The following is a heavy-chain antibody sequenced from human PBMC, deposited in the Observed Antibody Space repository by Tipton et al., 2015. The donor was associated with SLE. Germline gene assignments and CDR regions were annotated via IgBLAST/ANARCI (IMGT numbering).Heavy chain of an antibody. V-gene: IGHV3-74*01. CDR2: VNGDGSST. CDR1: GFTFSSHW. J-gene: IGHJ4*02. Sequence: SLRLSCAASGFTFSSHWMHWVRQAPGKGLVWVSRVNGDGSSTIYADSVKGRFTMSRDNAKNTLYLQMNSLRVEDTAVYYCARSVTGTLEDWGQGTLVTVSS. CDR3: ARSVTGTLED. D-gene: IGHD6-19*01.